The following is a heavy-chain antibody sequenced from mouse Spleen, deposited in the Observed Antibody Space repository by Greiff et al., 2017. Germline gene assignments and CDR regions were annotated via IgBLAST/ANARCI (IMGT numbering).Heavy chain of an antibody. Sequence: VQLKQPGAELVKPGASVKLSCKASGYTFTSYWMHWVKQRPGQGLEWIGYINPSTGYTEYNQKFKDKATLTADKSSSTAYMQLSSLTSEDSAVYYCARSKYGNYVPFAYWGQGTLVTVSA. J-gene: IGHJ3*01. V-gene: IGHV1-7*01. CDR2: INPSTGYT. D-gene: IGHD2-10*02. CDR1: GYTFTSYW. CDR3: ARSKYGNYVPFAY.